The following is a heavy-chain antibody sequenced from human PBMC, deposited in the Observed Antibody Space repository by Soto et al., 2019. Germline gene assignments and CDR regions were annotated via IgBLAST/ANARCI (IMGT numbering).Heavy chain of an antibody. CDR2: IYYSGST. CDR3: ARGVTVTRYYYYYMDV. Sequence: SETLSLTCTVSGGSISSYYWSWIRQPPGKGLEWIGYIYYSGSTNYNPSLKSRVTISVDTSKNQFSLKLSSVTAADTAVYYCARGVTVTRYYYYYMDVWGKGTTVTVS. J-gene: IGHJ6*03. D-gene: IGHD4-17*01. CDR1: GGSISSYY. V-gene: IGHV4-59*01.